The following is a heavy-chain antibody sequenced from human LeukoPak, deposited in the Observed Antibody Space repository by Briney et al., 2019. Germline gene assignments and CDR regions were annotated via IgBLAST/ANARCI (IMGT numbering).Heavy chain of an antibody. J-gene: IGHJ4*02. D-gene: IGHD3-10*01. Sequence: GVSLRLSCAASGFTFSGYAMHWVRQAPGKGLEWVAVISYDGSNEYYVDSVKGRFTISRDNSKNTLYLQMNSLSVEDTAVYYCARVGYYASGPFSYFDYWGQGTLVTVSS. CDR1: GFTFSGYA. V-gene: IGHV3-30-3*01. CDR3: ARVGYYASGPFSYFDY. CDR2: ISYDGSNE.